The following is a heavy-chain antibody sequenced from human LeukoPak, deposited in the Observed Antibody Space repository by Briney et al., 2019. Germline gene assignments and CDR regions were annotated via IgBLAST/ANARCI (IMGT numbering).Heavy chain of an antibody. CDR2: IYTSGST. J-gene: IGHJ4*02. CDR1: GGSISSGSYY. V-gene: IGHV4-61*02. Sequence: KPSETLSLTCTVSGGSISSGSYYWTWIRQPAGKGLEWIGRIYTSGSTNYNPSLKSRVTMSVDPSKKQFSLKLSSVTAADTAVYYCARAKDYYDSSIYYMIRYYFDYWGQGTLVTVSS. D-gene: IGHD3-22*01. CDR3: ARAKDYYDSSIYYMIRYYFDY.